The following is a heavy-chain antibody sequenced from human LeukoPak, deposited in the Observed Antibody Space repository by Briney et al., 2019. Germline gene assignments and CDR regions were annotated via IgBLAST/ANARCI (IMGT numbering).Heavy chain of an antibody. D-gene: IGHD2-15*01. CDR3: ANGYCSGGSCYRDAAFDI. V-gene: IGHV3-30-3*01. CDR2: ISYDGSNK. J-gene: IGHJ3*02. CDR1: GFTFSSYA. Sequence: GGSLRLSCAASGFTFSSYAMHWVRQAPGKGLGWVAVISYDGSNKYYADSVKGRFTISRDNSKNTLYLQMNSLRAEDTAVYYCANGYCSGGSCYRDAAFDIWGQGTMVTVSS.